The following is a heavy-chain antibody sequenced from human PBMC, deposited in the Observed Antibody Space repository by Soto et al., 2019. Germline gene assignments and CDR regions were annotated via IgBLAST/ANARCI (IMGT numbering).Heavy chain of an antibody. J-gene: IGHJ5*02. Sequence: GGSLRLSCAASVFTFSSYAMSLVRQSPGKGLEWVSAISGSGGSTYYADSVKGRFTISRDNSKNTMYLQMNSLRAEDTAVYYCAKADYGDYTGPFEPWGQGTMVTVSS. CDR3: AKADYGDYTGPFEP. CDR1: VFTFSSYA. V-gene: IGHV3-23*01. D-gene: IGHD4-17*01. CDR2: ISGSGGST.